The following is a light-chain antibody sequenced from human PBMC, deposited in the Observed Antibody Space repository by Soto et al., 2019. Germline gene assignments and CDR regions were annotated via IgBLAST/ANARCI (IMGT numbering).Light chain of an antibody. Sequence: EILMTQSPATLSVSPGERVTFSCRASQSVSYYLAWYQQKPGQAPRLLIYDASTRATGVPVRFSGSGSGTEFTLTISSLEPEDFAVYYCQQYGDSSRAFGQGTKVDIK. CDR2: DAS. V-gene: IGKV3-15*01. CDR3: QQYGDSSRA. J-gene: IGKJ1*01. CDR1: QSVSYY.